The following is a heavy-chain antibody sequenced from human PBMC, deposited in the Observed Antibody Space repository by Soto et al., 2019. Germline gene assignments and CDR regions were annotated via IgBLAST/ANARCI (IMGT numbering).Heavy chain of an antibody. J-gene: IGHJ4*02. CDR1: GFTFGDYA. CDR3: TMAVVAATRRDY. V-gene: IGHV3-49*03. Sequence: GGSLRLSCTASGFTFGDYAMSWFRQAPGKGLEWVGFIRSKAYGGTTEYAASVKGRFTISRDDSKSIAYLQMNSLKTEDTAVYYCTMAVVAATRRDYWGQGTLVTVSS. D-gene: IGHD2-15*01. CDR2: IRSKAYGGTT.